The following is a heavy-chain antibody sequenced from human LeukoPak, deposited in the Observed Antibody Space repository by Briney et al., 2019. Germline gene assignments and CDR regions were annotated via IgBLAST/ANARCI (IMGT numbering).Heavy chain of an antibody. J-gene: IGHJ4*02. Sequence: GGSLRLSCAASGFTFSSYAMHWVRQAPGKGLEYVSAISSNGGSTYYADSVKGRFTISRDNSKNTLYLQMSSLRAEDTAVYYCVKDQSSGGSCYSHWGQGTLVTVSS. CDR3: VKDQSSGGSCYSH. D-gene: IGHD2-15*01. V-gene: IGHV3-64D*06. CDR1: GFTFSSYA. CDR2: ISSNGGST.